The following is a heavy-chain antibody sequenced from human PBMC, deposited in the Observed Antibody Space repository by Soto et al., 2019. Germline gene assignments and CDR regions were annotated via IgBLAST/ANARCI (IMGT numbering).Heavy chain of an antibody. D-gene: IGHD1-26*01. Sequence: PGESLKISCKGSGYSFTNYWISWVRQMPGKGLEWMGRIDPSDSYTNYSPSFQGHVTISTDKSISTAYLQWSSLKASDTAMYYCARRYGRKTSGPSNYYVMYVWGQGTTVTGSS. J-gene: IGHJ6*02. CDR2: IDPSDSYT. CDR3: ARRYGRKTSGPSNYYVMYV. CDR1: GYSFTNYW. V-gene: IGHV5-10-1*01.